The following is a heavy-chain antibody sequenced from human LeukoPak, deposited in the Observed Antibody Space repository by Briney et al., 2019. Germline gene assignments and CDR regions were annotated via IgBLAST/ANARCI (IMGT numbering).Heavy chain of an antibody. V-gene: IGHV4-39*07. CDR3: ASVIVVVPAAISRGWFDP. CDR2: IYYSGST. Sequence: SETLSLTCTVSGGSISSSSYYWGWIRQPPGKGLEWIGSIYYSGSTYYNPSLKSRVTISVDTSTNQFSLKLSSVTAADTAVYYCASVIVVVPAAISRGWFDPWGQGTLVTVSS. D-gene: IGHD2-2*02. CDR1: GGSISSSSYY. J-gene: IGHJ5*02.